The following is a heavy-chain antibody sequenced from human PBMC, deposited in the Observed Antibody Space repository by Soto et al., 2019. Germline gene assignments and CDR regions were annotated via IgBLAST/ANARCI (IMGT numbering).Heavy chain of an antibody. D-gene: IGHD1-26*01. CDR1: CGSITNYY. Sequence: SETLSLTCAFSCGSITNYYWTCIRQPPGKGLEWLGDIYYSGYTNSNPSLQTRVTISVDTSKNQFSLRLSSVTAADTALYYCARVKLGAPPHAFDIWGQGTMVTVSS. CDR3: ARVKLGAPPHAFDI. CDR2: IYYSGYT. J-gene: IGHJ3*02. V-gene: IGHV4-59*13.